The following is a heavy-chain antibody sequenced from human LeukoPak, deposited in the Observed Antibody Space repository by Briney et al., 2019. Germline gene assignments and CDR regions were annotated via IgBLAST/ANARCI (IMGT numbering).Heavy chain of an antibody. CDR1: GGSFSGYY. D-gene: IGHD6-6*01. CDR3: ARHPVSSKTLDY. J-gene: IGHJ4*02. Sequence: PSETLSLTCAVYGGSFSGYYWSWIRQPPGKGLEWIGEINHSGSTNYNPSLKSRVTISVDTSQNQFSLKLSFVTAADTAVYYCARHPVSSKTLDYWGQGTLVTVSS. CDR2: INHSGST. V-gene: IGHV4-34*01.